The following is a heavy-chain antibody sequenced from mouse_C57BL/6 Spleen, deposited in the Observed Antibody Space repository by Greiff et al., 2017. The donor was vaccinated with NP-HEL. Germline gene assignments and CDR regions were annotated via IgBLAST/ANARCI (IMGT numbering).Heavy chain of an antibody. CDR2: IDPSDSYT. D-gene: IGHD3-3*01. CDR1: GYTFTSYW. J-gene: IGHJ4*01. Sequence: QVQLQQPGAELVRPGTSVKLSCKASGYTFTSYWMHWVKQRPGQGLEWIGVIDPSDSYTNYNHKFKGKATLTVDTSSSTAYMQLSSLTSEDSAVYYCARKGPYAMDYWGQGTSVTVSS. CDR3: ARKGPYAMDY. V-gene: IGHV1-59*01.